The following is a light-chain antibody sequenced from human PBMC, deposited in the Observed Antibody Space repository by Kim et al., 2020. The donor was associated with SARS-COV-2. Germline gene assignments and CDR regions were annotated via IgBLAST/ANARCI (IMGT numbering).Light chain of an antibody. CDR3: QVYDSSSDHVV. V-gene: IGLV3-21*01. CDR1: NHGGKP. J-gene: IGLJ2*01. Sequence: APGNRARIPWGGANHGGKPVHWYQQKPGQAPTLVIYYDSDRPSGIPERFSGSNSGNTATLTISRVEAGDEADYYCQVYDSSSDHVVFGGGTQLTVL. CDR2: YDS.